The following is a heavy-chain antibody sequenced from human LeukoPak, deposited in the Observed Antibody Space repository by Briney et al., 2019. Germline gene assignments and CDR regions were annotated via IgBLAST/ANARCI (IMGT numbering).Heavy chain of an antibody. D-gene: IGHD5-18*01. CDR3: AKERDTAMVTIDY. V-gene: IGHV3-30*02. J-gene: IGHJ4*02. Sequence: GGSLRLSCAAPGFTFSSYGMHWVRQAPGKGLEWVAFIRYDGSNKYYADSVKGRFTISRDNSKNTLYLQMNSLRAEDTAVYYCAKERDTAMVTIDYWGQGTLVTVSS. CDR1: GFTFSSYG. CDR2: IRYDGSNK.